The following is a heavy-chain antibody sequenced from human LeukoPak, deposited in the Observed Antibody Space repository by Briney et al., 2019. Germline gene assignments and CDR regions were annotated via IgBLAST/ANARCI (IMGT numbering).Heavy chain of an antibody. D-gene: IGHD1-20*01. V-gene: IGHV1-2*02. J-gene: IGHJ5*02. CDR3: ARDHGITGKRGANWFDP. CDR1: GYTFTGYY. Sequence: ASVKVSCKASGYTFTGYYMHWVRQAPGQGLEWMGLINPNSGGTNYAQKFQGRVTMTRDTSISTAYMELSRLRSDDTAVYYCARDHGITGKRGANWFDPWGQGTLVTVSS. CDR2: INPNSGGT.